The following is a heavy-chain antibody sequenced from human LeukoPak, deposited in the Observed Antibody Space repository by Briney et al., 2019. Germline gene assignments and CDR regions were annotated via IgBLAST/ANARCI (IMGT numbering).Heavy chain of an antibody. D-gene: IGHD2-15*01. Sequence: GGSLRLSCAVSGLTLSNYGMSWVRPAPGKGLEWVAGISDSGARKNYAESVKGRFTISRDNPKTTLYLQMNSLRAEDTAVYFCAKRGVVIRVIVVGFHKEAYYFDCWGQGALVTVSS. CDR1: GLTLSNYG. V-gene: IGHV3-23*01. CDR2: ISDSGARK. J-gene: IGHJ4*02. CDR3: AKRGVVIRVIVVGFHKEAYYFDC.